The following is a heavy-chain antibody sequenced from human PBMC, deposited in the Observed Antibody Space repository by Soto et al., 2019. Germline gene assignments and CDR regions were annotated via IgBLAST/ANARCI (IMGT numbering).Heavy chain of an antibody. CDR3: AREPSDYFWSAYSPPPGRYYLDY. D-gene: IGHD3-3*01. V-gene: IGHV3-48*03. J-gene: IGHJ4*02. CDR2: ISSSATSI. Sequence: EVQLLESGGGLVQPGGSLRLSCAASGFTFSSYAMSWVRQAPGKGLEWVSYISSSATSIYYADSVKGRFTISRDNAKNPLYLQMNSLRAEDTAVYYCAREPSDYFWSAYSPPPGRYYLDYWGQGTLVTVSS. CDR1: GFTFSSYA.